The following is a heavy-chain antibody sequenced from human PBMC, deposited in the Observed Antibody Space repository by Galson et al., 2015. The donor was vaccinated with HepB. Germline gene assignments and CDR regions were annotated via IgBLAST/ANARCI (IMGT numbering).Heavy chain of an antibody. CDR1: GFTFSSYA. D-gene: IGHD4-17*01. V-gene: IGHV3-23*01. CDR3: AKDWVTTFDS. CDR2: ISSSGGST. J-gene: IGHJ4*02. Sequence: SLRLSCAASGFTFSSYAMSWVRQAPGKGLEWVSAISSSGGSTYYAASVKGRFTISRDNSKNTLYLQMNSMRAEDTAVYYCAKDWVTTFDSCDQGTLVTVSS.